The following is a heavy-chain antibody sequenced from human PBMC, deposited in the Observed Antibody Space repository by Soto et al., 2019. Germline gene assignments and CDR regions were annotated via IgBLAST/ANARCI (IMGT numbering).Heavy chain of an antibody. CDR1: GFTFSALL. CDR3: VKGGWSDS. D-gene: IGHD3-10*01. CDR2: VTTSGSDT. J-gene: IGHJ5*01. Sequence: VQLLESGGDLVQPGGSLRLSCTASGFTFSALLMTWVRQAPGKGLEWVSCVTTSGSDTFYADSVKGRFTISRDNSINTLYLHMNSLRADDTAVYYCVKGGWSDSWGQGTLVNVST. V-gene: IGHV3-23*01.